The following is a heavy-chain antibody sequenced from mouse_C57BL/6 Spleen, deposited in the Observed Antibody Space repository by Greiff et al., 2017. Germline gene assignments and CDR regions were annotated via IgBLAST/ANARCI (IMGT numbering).Heavy chain of an antibody. CDR2: INPNNGGT. CDR1: GYTFTDYY. Sequence: EVQLQQSGPELVKPGASVKISCKASGYTFTDYYMNWVKQSHGKSLEWIGDINPNNGGTSYNQKFKGKATLTVDKSSSTAYMELRSLTSEDSAVYYCARPLYYGSFDYWGQGTTLTVSS. CDR3: ARPLYYGSFDY. D-gene: IGHD1-1*01. V-gene: IGHV1-26*01. J-gene: IGHJ2*01.